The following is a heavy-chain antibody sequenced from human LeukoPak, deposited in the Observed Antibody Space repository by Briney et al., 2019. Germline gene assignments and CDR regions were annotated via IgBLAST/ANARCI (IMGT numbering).Heavy chain of an antibody. CDR1: GFTFSSYA. D-gene: IGHD6-13*01. Sequence: PGGSLRLSCAASGFTFSSYAMSWVRQAPGKGLEWVSAIRGSGGSTYYADSVKGRFTISRDNSKNTLYLQMNSLRAEDTAVYYCAKMPSPYSSSWYVDYWGQGTLVTVSS. J-gene: IGHJ4*02. CDR3: AKMPSPYSSSWYVDY. V-gene: IGHV3-23*01. CDR2: IRGSGGST.